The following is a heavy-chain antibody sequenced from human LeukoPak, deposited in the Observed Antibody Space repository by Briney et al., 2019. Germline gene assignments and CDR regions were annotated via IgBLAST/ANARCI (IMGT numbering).Heavy chain of an antibody. CDR1: GYSFSTYW. J-gene: IGHJ4*02. V-gene: IGHV5-51*01. D-gene: IGHD1-26*01. CDR2: IYPSDSDT. CDR3: ARLPYGGSFYLPFDC. Sequence: GESLKISCKGSGYSFSTYWIGWVRQMPGKGLEWMGIIYPSDSDTRYSPSFQGQVTISADKSISTAFLQWSSLKASDTAMYFCARLPYGGSFYLPFDCGAQETLVTVSS.